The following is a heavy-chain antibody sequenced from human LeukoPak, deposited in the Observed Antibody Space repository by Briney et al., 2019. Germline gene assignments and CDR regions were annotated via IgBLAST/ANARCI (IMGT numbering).Heavy chain of an antibody. Sequence: PSETLSLTCAVYGGSFSGYYWSWIRQPPGKGLEWIGEINHSGSTNYNPSLKSRVTISVDTSKNQFSLKLSSVTAADTAVYYCARVVAATYNWFDPWGQGTLATVSS. CDR3: ARVVAATYNWFDP. CDR2: INHSGST. V-gene: IGHV4-34*01. D-gene: IGHD2-15*01. CDR1: GGSFSGYY. J-gene: IGHJ5*02.